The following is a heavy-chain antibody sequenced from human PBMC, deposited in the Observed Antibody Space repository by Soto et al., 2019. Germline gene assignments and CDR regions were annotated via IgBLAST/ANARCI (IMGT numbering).Heavy chain of an antibody. Sequence: PSETLSLTCSVSGGSLSTFYWTWIRQPPGQGLEWLGRMYDSGNTYYNPSLGSRAAISADTAKNQFSLSLSSVTAADTAVYYCATHRKAQPNDYWGQGTPVTVSS. CDR1: GGSLSTFY. CDR2: MYDSGNT. D-gene: IGHD1-1*01. J-gene: IGHJ4*02. V-gene: IGHV4-59*08. CDR3: ATHRKAQPNDY.